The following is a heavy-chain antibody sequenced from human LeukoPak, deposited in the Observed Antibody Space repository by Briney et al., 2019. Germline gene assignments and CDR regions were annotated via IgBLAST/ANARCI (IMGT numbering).Heavy chain of an antibody. CDR3: ARAEVLLWFGEFSASAYYFDY. J-gene: IGHJ4*02. CDR2: IKQDGSEK. V-gene: IGHV3-7*01. CDR1: GFTFSSYW. D-gene: IGHD3-10*01. Sequence: PGGSLRLSCAASGFTFSSYWMSWVRQAPGKGLEWVANIKQDGSEKYYVDSVKGRFTISRDNAKNSLYLQMNSLRAEDTAVYYCARAEVLLWFGEFSASAYYFDYWGQGTLVTVSS.